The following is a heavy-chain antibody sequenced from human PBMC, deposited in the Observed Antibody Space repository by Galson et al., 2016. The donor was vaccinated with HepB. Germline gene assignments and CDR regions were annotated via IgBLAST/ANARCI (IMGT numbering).Heavy chain of an antibody. V-gene: IGHV4-4*02. J-gene: IGHJ4*02. CDR2: IYHSGTT. D-gene: IGHD4-17*01. CDR3: ARDQAGEILRRPLGY. Sequence: SETLSLTCVVSGGSISSTNWWNWVRQPPGKGLEWIGEIYHSGTTNYNPSLQSRVTLSVDKSNKQCSLKPTSVTAADTAVYYCARDQAGEILRRPLGYWGQGTLVTVSS. CDR1: GGSISSTNW.